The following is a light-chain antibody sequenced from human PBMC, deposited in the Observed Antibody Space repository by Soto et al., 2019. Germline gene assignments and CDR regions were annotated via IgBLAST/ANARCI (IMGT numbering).Light chain of an antibody. V-gene: IGKV3-11*01. J-gene: IGKJ1*01. CDR3: QQRSNWPWT. CDR2: DAS. CDR1: QSVNSY. Sequence: EIVLTQSPATLSLSPGERATLSCRASQSVNSYLAWYQQKPGQAPRFLICDASNRATGIPARFSGSGSGTDFTLTISSLEPEDFAVYYCQQRSNWPWTFGQGTKVEIK.